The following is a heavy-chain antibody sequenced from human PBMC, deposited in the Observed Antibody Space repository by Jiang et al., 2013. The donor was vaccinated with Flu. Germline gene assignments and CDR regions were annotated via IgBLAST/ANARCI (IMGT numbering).Heavy chain of an antibody. CDR1: GFSLSTSGMC. V-gene: IGHV2-70*11. J-gene: IGHJ4*02. CDR3: ARISYDYEVTDY. CDR2: IDWDDDK. Sequence: KPTQTLTLTCTFSGFSLSTSGMCVSWIRQPPGKALEWLARIDWDDDKYYSTSLKTRLTISKDTSKNQVVLTMTNMDPVDTATYYCARISYDYEVTDYWGQGTLVTVSS. D-gene: IGHD5-12*01.